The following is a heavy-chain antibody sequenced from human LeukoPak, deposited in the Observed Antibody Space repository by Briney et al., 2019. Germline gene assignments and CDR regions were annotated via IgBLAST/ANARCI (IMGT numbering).Heavy chain of an antibody. CDR1: GFTFNSYA. V-gene: IGHV3-23*01. J-gene: IGHJ3*02. CDR2: ISSGGPRT. CDR3: AKGTCTAKSCYGNAFDM. Sequence: GGSLRLSCAASGFTFNSYAMNWIRQAPGKGLEWVSTISSGGPRTYYADSVKGRFTISRDNANNTVYLLMSSLRAEDTAVYYCAKGTCTAKSCYGNAFDMWGQGTKVTVSS. D-gene: IGHD2-15*01.